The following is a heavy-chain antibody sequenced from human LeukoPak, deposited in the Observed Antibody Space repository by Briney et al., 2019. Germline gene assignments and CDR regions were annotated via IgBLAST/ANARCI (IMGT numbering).Heavy chain of an antibody. Sequence: PGGSLRLSCAASGFTFSSYGMHWVRQAPGKGLEWVAFIRYDGSNKYYADSVKGRFTISRDNSKNTLYLQMNSLRAEDTAVYYCAKDGNPVGDYYFDYWGQGTLVTVSS. CDR3: AKDGNPVGDYYFDY. J-gene: IGHJ4*02. V-gene: IGHV3-30*02. D-gene: IGHD3-10*01. CDR1: GFTFSSYG. CDR2: IRYDGSNK.